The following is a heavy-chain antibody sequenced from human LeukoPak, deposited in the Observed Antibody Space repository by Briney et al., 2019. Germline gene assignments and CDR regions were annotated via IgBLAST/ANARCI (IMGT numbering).Heavy chain of an antibody. D-gene: IGHD3-10*02. J-gene: IGHJ4*02. V-gene: IGHV3-43*01. CDR3: AKELDTMFFDY. Sequence: GGSLRLSCATSGFSFDRYTIHWVRQAPGKGLEWVSLAGWAGSTTFYSDSVRGRFTISRDSGRKSVYLQMNSLTTDDTAFYFCAKELDTMFFDYWGQGALVTVSS. CDR1: GFSFDRYT. CDR2: AGWAGSTT.